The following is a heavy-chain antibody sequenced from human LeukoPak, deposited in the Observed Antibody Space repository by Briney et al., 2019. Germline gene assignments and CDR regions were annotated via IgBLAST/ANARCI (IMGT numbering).Heavy chain of an antibody. J-gene: IGHJ3*02. CDR1: GGSISSGSYY. CDR3: AALGVIAPYDAFDI. V-gene: IGHV4-61*02. Sequence: SETLSLTCTVSGGSISSGSYYWSWIRQPAGEGLEWFGRIYTSGSTNSNPSLKSRVTIPVDTSKNQFSLKLRSVTAADTAVYYCAALGVIAPYDAFDIWGQGTMVTVSS. D-gene: IGHD2-21*01. CDR2: IYTSGST.